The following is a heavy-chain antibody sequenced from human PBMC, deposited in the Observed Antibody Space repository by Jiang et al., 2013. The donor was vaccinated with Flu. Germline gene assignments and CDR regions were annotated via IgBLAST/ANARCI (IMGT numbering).Heavy chain of an antibody. J-gene: IGHJ4*02. CDR2: SFYSGNT. Sequence: WIAMSFYSGNTYYNPSLKSRVTMSVDMYKNQFSLNLTSVTAADTAIYYCARLKGSRKYFDFWAGDPWSPSP. CDR3: ARLKGSRKYFDF. V-gene: IGHV4-39*01. D-gene: IGHD6-19*01.